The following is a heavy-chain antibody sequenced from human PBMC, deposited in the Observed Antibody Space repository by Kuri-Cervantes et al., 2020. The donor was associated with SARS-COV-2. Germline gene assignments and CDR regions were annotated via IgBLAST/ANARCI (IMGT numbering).Heavy chain of an antibody. D-gene: IGHD3-3*01. CDR1: GGSISSYY. CDR3: ARDRSYDFWSGYQYYYGMDV. Sequence: SETLSLTCTVSGGSISSYYWSWIRQPPGKGLEWIGYIYYSGSTNYNPSLKSRVTISVDTSKNQFSLKLSSVTAADTAVYYCARDRSYDFWSGYQYYYGMDVWGQGTTVTLSS. V-gene: IGHV4-59*01. CDR2: IYYSGST. J-gene: IGHJ6*02.